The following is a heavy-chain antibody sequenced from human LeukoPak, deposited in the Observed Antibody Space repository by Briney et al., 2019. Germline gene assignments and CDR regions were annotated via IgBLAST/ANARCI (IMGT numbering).Heavy chain of an antibody. Sequence: SETLFLTCTVSGGSISSYYWSWIRQPPGKGLEWIGYIYYSGSTNYNPSLKSRVTISVDTSKNQFSLKLSSVTAADTAVYYCARGAVAGSYDYWGQGTLVTVSS. CDR3: ARGAVAGSYDY. CDR2: IYYSGST. CDR1: GGSISSYY. D-gene: IGHD6-19*01. V-gene: IGHV4-59*01. J-gene: IGHJ4*02.